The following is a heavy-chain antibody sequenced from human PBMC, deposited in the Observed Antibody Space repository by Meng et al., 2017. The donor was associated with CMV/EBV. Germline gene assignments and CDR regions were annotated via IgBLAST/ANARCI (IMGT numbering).Heavy chain of an antibody. CDR1: GFTFSGSA. CDR2: IRSKANSYAT. Sequence: GGSLRLSCAASGFTFSGSAMHWVRQASGKGLEWVGRIRSKANSYATAYAASVKGRFTISRDDSKNTAYLQMNSLRAEDTAVYYCAREAPLSFWSGLNWGQGTLVTVPQ. CDR3: AREAPLSFWSGLN. D-gene: IGHD3-3*01. J-gene: IGHJ4*02. V-gene: IGHV3-73*01.